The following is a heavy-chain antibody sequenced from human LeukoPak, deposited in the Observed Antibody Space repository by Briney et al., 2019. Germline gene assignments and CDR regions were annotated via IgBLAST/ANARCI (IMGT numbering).Heavy chain of an antibody. CDR2: ISYSGST. Sequence: PSETLSLTCTVSGGSISSYYWSWIRQPPGKGLEWIGYISYSGSTNFNPSLKSRVTISVDTSKNQFSLKLSSVTAADTAVYYCAREGTTGTNLNWFDPWGQGTLVTVSS. J-gene: IGHJ5*02. D-gene: IGHD1-1*01. CDR1: GGSISSYY. V-gene: IGHV4-59*01. CDR3: AREGTTGTNLNWFDP.